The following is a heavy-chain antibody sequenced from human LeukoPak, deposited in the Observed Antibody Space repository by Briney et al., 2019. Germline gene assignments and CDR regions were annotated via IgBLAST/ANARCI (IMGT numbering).Heavy chain of an antibody. D-gene: IGHD4-17*01. CDR1: GGSISSYY. J-gene: IGHJ4*02. V-gene: IGHV4-59*01. CDR3: AIEWYYGDYYQIDY. CDR2: IYYSGST. Sequence: SETLSLTCTVSGGSISSYYWSWIRQPPGKGLEWIGYIYYSGSTNYNPSLKSRVTISVDTSKNQFSLKLSSVTAADTAVYYCAIEWYYGDYYQIDYWGQGTLVTVSS.